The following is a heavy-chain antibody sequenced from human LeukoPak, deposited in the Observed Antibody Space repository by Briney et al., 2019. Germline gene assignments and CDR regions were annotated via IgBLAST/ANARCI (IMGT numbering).Heavy chain of an antibody. J-gene: IGHJ4*02. CDR1: GFTFSTSW. Sequence: PGGSLRLSCAASGFTFSTSWMTWVRQAPGKGLEGVANINPDGSAKNYVGFVQGRFTISRDNATNSVYLQMSSLRAEDTAVYFCARDVAYNAFAYWGQGTLATVSS. V-gene: IGHV3-7*01. CDR3: ARDVAYNAFAY. D-gene: IGHD1-14*01. CDR2: INPDGSAK.